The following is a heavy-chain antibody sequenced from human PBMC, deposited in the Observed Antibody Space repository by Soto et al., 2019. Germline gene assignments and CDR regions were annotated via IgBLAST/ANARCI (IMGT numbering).Heavy chain of an antibody. V-gene: IGHV1-69*12. CDR1: GGTFSTYA. CDR3: ASGIQLWLRRINNGYSG. CDR2: IIPMFGTA. Sequence: QVELVQSGAEVKKAESSVKVSCKALGGTFSTYAISWVRQAPGQGLEWMGGIIPMFGTANYAQRFQDRVTITADESTNTVYMELCSLRSEDTAVYFCASGIQLWLRRINNGYSGWGQGTLVTVSS. J-gene: IGHJ4*02. D-gene: IGHD5-18*01.